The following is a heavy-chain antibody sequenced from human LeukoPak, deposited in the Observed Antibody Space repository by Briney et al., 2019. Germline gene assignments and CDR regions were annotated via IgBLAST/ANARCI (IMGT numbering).Heavy chain of an antibody. V-gene: IGHV3-48*01. CDR2: ISSSGSTK. CDR1: GITFSSYS. CDR3: ARGGLSIMGY. D-gene: IGHD2/OR15-2a*01. Sequence: GGSLRLSCGASGITFSSYSMNWVRQAAGKGLEWVSYISSSGSTKYYADSVRGRFTISRDNARNPLYLQMNSLRAEDTAVYFCARGGLSIMGYWGQGTLVTVSS. J-gene: IGHJ4*02.